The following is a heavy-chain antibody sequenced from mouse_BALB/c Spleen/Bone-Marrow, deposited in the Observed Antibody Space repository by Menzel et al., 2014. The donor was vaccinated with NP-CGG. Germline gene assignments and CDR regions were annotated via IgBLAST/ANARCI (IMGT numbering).Heavy chain of an antibody. CDR2: ISSGSSTT. V-gene: IGHV5-17*02. CDR3: ARGRPIYYGNLYAMDY. CDR1: GFTFSSFG. J-gene: IGHJ4*01. D-gene: IGHD2-1*01. Sequence: EVMLVESGGGLVQPGGSRKLSCAASGFTFSSFGMHWVRQAPEKGLEWVAYISSGSSTTYYADTVKGRFTISRDNPKNTLFLQMTSLRSEDTAMYYCARGRPIYYGNLYAMDYWGQGTSVTVSS.